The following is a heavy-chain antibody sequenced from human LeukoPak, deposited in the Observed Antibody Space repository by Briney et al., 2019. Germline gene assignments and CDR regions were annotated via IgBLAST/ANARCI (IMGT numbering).Heavy chain of an antibody. CDR3: ARHPCRRQWLVPHALDAFDI. Sequence: PSETLSLTCTVSGGSISSYYWSWIRQPPGKGLEWIGYIYYSGSTNYNPSLKSRVTISVDTSKNQFSLKLSSVTAADTAVYYCARHPCRRQWLVPHALDAFDIWGQGTMVTVSS. D-gene: IGHD6-19*01. V-gene: IGHV4-59*08. CDR1: GGSISSYY. J-gene: IGHJ3*02. CDR2: IYYSGST.